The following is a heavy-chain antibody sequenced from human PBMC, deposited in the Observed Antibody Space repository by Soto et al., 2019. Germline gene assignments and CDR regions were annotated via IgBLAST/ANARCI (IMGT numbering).Heavy chain of an antibody. J-gene: IGHJ4*01. CDR2: FSYSGST. CDR1: GDSFSSYY. V-gene: IGHV4-59*01. D-gene: IGHD2-21*01. Sequence: SETLSLTCTVSGDSFSSYYWSWIRQPPGKGLDWIGYFSYSGSTKYNPSLKSRVTMSVETSKNQFSLNLTSVTIADTAVYYCARDSYPGHFEYWGHGTLVTVSS. CDR3: ARDSYPGHFEY.